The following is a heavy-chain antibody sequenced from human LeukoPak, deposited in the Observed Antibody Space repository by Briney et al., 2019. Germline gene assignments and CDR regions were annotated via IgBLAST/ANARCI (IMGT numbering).Heavy chain of an antibody. J-gene: IGHJ4*02. CDR2: ISGSGDNT. CDR1: GFTFSSYA. D-gene: IGHD5-24*01. Sequence: GGSLRLSCAASGFTFSSYAMSWVRQAPGKGLEWVSGISGSGDNTYYADSVKGRFTISRDNSKNTLYVQVNSLRAEDTAVYYCAILTRRDGNNPFDYWGQGTLVTVSS. CDR3: AILTRRDGNNPFDY. V-gene: IGHV3-23*01.